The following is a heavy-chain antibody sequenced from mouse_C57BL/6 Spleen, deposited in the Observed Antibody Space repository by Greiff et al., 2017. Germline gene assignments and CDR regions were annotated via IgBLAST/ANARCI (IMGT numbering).Heavy chain of an antibody. CDR1: GFTFSSYA. CDR3: ARLDYYGSSYHWYFDV. CDR2: ISDGGSYT. V-gene: IGHV5-4*03. D-gene: IGHD1-1*01. J-gene: IGHJ1*03. Sequence: EVMLVESGGGLVKPGGSLKLSCAASGFTFSSYAMSWVRQTPEKRLEWVATISDGGSYTYYPDNVKGRFTISRDNAKNNLYLQMSHLKSEDTAMYYCARLDYYGSSYHWYFDVWGTGTTVTVSS.